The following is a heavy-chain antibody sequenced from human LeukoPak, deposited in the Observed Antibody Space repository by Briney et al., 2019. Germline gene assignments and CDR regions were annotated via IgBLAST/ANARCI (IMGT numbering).Heavy chain of an antibody. CDR2: ISGSGGST. V-gene: IGHV3-23*01. CDR3: AKDPLYDSSGYYYNY. D-gene: IGHD3-22*01. CDR1: GFTFSSYA. Sequence: GGSLRLSCAASGFTFSSYAMSWVRQAPGKGLEWVSAISGSGGSTYYADSVKGRFTISRDNSKNTLYLQMNSLRAEDTAVYYCAKDPLYDSSGYYYNYWGQGTLVTDSS. J-gene: IGHJ4*02.